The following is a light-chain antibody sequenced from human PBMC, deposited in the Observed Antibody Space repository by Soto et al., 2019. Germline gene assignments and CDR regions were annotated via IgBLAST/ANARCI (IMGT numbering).Light chain of an antibody. CDR2: TNN. CDR1: SSNIGSNT. J-gene: IGLJ3*02. CDR3: ATWDDSLNGV. V-gene: IGLV1-44*01. Sequence: QTVVTQPPSAIGTPGQTVTISCSGGSSNIGSNTVNWYQQVPGSAPKLLIFTNNLRPSGVPDRFSGSKSGTSAYLAISGLQSEDEADYYCATWDDSLNGVFGGGTKVTVL.